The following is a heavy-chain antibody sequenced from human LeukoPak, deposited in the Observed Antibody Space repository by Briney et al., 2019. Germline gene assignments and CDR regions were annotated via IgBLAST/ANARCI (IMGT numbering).Heavy chain of an antibody. V-gene: IGHV3-30*18. CDR3: AKGAYYYGSGSSVDY. CDR1: GFTFSSYG. J-gene: IGHJ4*02. Sequence: GGSLRLSCAASGFTFSSYGMHWVRQAPGKGLEWVAVISYDGSNKYYADSMKGRFTISRDNSKNTLYLQMNSLRAEDTAVYYCAKGAYYYGSGSSVDYWGQGTLVTVSS. CDR2: ISYDGSNK. D-gene: IGHD3-10*01.